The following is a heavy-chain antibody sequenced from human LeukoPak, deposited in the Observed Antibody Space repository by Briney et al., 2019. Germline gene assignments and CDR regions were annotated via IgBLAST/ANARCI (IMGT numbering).Heavy chain of an antibody. J-gene: IGHJ5*02. CDR2: ISTSSRYI. Sequence: PGGSLRLSCAASGFTLSYFDMNWVRQAPGKGLEWVSSISTSSRYIYYKDSVRGRFTISRDDAKNSLHPEMNSLRAEDTAVYYCARADCSSSTCYLRRSWFDPWGQGTLVTVSS. CDR3: ARADCSSSTCYLRRSWFDP. V-gene: IGHV3-21*01. CDR1: GFTLSYFD. D-gene: IGHD2-2*01.